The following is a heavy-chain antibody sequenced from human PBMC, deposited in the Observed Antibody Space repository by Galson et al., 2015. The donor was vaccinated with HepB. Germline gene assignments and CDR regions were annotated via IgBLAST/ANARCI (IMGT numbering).Heavy chain of an antibody. V-gene: IGHV1-69*13. Sequence: SVKVPCKASGGTFSTYTLSWVRQAPGQGLEWMGGIIPIFGSANYAQKFQGRVTITADEPTSTTYMELRRLRSEDTAVYYCARQYDTRGYYPYWGQGTLVTVSS. CDR1: GGTFSTYT. D-gene: IGHD3-22*01. J-gene: IGHJ4*02. CDR3: ARQYDTRGYYPY. CDR2: IIPIFGSA.